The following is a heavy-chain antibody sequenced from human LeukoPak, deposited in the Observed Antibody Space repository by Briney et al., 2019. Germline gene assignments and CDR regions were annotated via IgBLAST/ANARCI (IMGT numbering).Heavy chain of an antibody. CDR3: AKDVAELLWFGELRLFDY. J-gene: IGHJ4*02. CDR1: GFTFSSYA. V-gene: IGHV3-23*01. CDR2: ISGSGGST. Sequence: GSLTLSSADSGFTFSSYALSWVRQAPGKGLEWVSAISGSGGSTYYAGSVKGRFTISRDNSKNTLYLQMNSLRAEDTAVYCCAKDVAELLWFGELRLFDYWGQGTLVTVSS. D-gene: IGHD3-10*01.